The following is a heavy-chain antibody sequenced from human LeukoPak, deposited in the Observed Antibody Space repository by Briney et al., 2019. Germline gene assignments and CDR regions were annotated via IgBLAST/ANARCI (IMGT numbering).Heavy chain of an antibody. V-gene: IGHV3-30*04. D-gene: IGHD3-22*01. J-gene: IGHJ4*02. CDR1: GFTFSSYA. CDR3: AREYYYDSSGYFDY. Sequence: GGSLRLSCAASGFTFSSYAMHWVRQAPGKRLEWVAVISYDGSNKYYADSVKGRFTISRDNPKNTLYLQMNSLRAEDTAVYYCAREYYYDSSGYFDYWGQGTLVTVSS. CDR2: ISYDGSNK.